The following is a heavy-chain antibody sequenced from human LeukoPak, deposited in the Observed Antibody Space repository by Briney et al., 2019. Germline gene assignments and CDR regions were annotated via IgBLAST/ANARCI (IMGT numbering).Heavy chain of an antibody. CDR2: INSDGSST. CDR3: ARDRDDSSGYYPDY. CDR1: GFTFSSYW. Sequence: GGSLRLSCAASGFTFSSYWMHWVRQAPGKGLVWVSRINSDGSSTIYADSVKGRFTISRDNAKNTLYLQMNSLRAEDTAVYYCARDRDDSSGYYPDYWGQGTLVTVSS. D-gene: IGHD3-22*01. V-gene: IGHV3-74*01. J-gene: IGHJ4*02.